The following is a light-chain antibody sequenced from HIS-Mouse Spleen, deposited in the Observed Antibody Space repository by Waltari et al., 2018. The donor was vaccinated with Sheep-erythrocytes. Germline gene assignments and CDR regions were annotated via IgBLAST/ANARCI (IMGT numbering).Light chain of an antibody. CDR2: DAS. V-gene: IGKV1-33*01. CDR3: QQYDNLLT. CDR1: QDISNY. Sequence: DIQMNQSPSPLSASVGDRVIITGQASQDISNYLNWYQQKPGKAPKLLNDDASKCETGVPSRFSGSGSGTDFTFTSSSLQPEDIATYYCQQYDNLLTFGGGTKVEIK. J-gene: IGKJ4*01.